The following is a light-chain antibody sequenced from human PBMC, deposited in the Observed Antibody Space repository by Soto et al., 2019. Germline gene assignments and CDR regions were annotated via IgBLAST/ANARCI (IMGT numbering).Light chain of an antibody. CDR1: SSDVGSYNR. J-gene: IGLJ1*01. V-gene: IGLV2-18*02. Sequence: QSALTQPPSVSGSPGQSVAISCSGTSSDVGSYNRVSWYQQPPGTAHKLMIFDVSNRPSGVPDRFSGSKSGNTASLTISCFQAEDEADYYCSSFTISNTYVFGTGTKVTVL. CDR2: DVS. CDR3: SSFTISNTYV.